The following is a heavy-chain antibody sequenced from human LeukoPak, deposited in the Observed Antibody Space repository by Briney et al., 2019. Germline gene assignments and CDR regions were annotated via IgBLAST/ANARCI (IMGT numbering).Heavy chain of an antibody. V-gene: IGHV4-61*02. CDR1: GGSISSGSYY. J-gene: IGHJ3*02. D-gene: IGHD2-21*01. CDR3: ARRCGGDCSHAFDI. Sequence: SETLSLTCTVSGGSISSGSYYWSWIRQPAGKGLEWIGRIYTSGSTNYNPSLKSRVTISVDTSKNQFSLKLNSVTAADTAVYYCARRCGGDCSHAFDIWGQGTMVTVSS. CDR2: IYTSGST.